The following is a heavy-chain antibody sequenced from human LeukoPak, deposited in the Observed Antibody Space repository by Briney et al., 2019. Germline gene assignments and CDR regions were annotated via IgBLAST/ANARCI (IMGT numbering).Heavy chain of an antibody. CDR1: GFTFSSYA. V-gene: IGHV3-30-3*01. D-gene: IGHD2-21*02. J-gene: IGHJ4*02. CDR2: ISDGGSDK. CDR3: ARGISSGIVVTAIAY. Sequence: GGSLRLSCAASGFTFSSYAMHWVRRAPDKGLEWMAVISDGGSDKYYADSVRGRFTISRDNSENTLSLQMSSLRAEDTAVYYCARGISSGIVVTAIAYWGQGTLVTVSS.